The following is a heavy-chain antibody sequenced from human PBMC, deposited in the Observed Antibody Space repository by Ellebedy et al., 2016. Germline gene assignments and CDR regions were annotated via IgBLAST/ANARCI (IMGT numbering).Heavy chain of an antibody. V-gene: IGHV4-59*12. CDR1: DGSISTYY. Sequence: SETLSLXXTVSDGSISTYYWTWIRQSPGNGLEWIGNIHYSGTTDYNPSLKSRFTISVDNSRNQFSLKLTSVTAADTAVYYCARDPHPSSSGYRGAFDSWGQGTLVIVSS. D-gene: IGHD3-22*01. J-gene: IGHJ4*02. CDR3: ARDPHPSSSGYRGAFDS. CDR2: IHYSGTT.